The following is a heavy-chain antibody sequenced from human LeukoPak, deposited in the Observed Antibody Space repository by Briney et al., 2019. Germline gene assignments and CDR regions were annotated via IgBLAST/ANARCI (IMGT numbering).Heavy chain of an antibody. J-gene: IGHJ4*02. D-gene: IGHD4-17*01. CDR2: IYYSGST. CDR1: GGAITGYY. V-gene: IGHV4-59*01. Sequence: PLETLSLTCTVSGGAITGYYWSWIRQPPGKGLEWIGYIYYSGSTNYNPSLKSRVTMSVDTSKKQFSLKLSSVTAADTAVYYCARGRPPHDYGTLFDYWGQGTLVTVSS. CDR3: ARGRPPHDYGTLFDY.